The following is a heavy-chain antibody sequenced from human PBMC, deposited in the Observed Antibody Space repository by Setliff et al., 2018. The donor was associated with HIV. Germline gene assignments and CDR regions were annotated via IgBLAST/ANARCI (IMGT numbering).Heavy chain of an antibody. V-gene: IGHV1-2*02. J-gene: IGHJ6*03. CDR2: INPNTGAA. D-gene: IGHD1-1*01. CDR3: TRDPTGSNFHNFQFYMDV. CDR1: GYPFTGYY. Sequence: ASVKVSCKALGYPFTGYYYNHWVRQAPGQGPEWMGWINPNTGAAKYAQQFQGRVTMTRDMSLRTVYMELSGLTSDDTAVYYCTRDPTGSNFHNFQFYMDVWGKGTSVTVSS.